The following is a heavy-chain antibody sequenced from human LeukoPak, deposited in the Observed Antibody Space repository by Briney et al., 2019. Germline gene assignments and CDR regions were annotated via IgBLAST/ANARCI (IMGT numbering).Heavy chain of an antibody. V-gene: IGHV3-21*01. J-gene: IGHJ4*02. CDR1: GFTFSSYS. Sequence: TPGGSLRLSCAASGFTFSSYSMNWVRQAPGKGLEWVSSISSSSSYIYYADSVKGRFTISRDNAKNSLYLQMNSLRAEDTAVYYCARWDTYYYDSSGYSLDYWGQGTLVTVSS. CDR2: ISSSSSYI. D-gene: IGHD3-22*01. CDR3: ARWDTYYYDSSGYSLDY.